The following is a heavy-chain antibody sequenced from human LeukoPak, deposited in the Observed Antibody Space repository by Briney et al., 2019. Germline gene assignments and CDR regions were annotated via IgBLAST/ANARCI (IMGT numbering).Heavy chain of an antibody. CDR3: ARRSGSYPDWFDP. CDR1: GGSTSSYY. CDR2: IYYSGST. J-gene: IGHJ5*02. V-gene: IGHV4-59*08. Sequence: SETLSLTCTVSGGSTSSYYWSWIRQPPGKGLEWIGYIYYSGSTNYNPSLKSRVTISVDTSKNQFSLKLSSVTAADTAVYYCARRSGSYPDWFDPWGQGTLVTVSS. D-gene: IGHD1-26*01.